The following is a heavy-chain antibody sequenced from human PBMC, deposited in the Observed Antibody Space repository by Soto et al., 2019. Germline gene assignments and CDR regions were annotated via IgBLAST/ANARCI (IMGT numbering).Heavy chain of an antibody. V-gene: IGHV1-18*01. CDR1: GYTFSNYG. CDR3: ARVVPGAEVWFGP. D-gene: IGHD2-2*01. Sequence: QVQLVQSGGEVKRPGASVKVSCKTSGYTFSNYGITWVRQAPGQPLEWLGWISLYSDGTNYARKFQGRVSMTTDTSTTTAYMELRSLRSDDTAVYYCARVVPGAEVWFGPWGQGTLVTVSS. J-gene: IGHJ5*02. CDR2: ISLYSDGT.